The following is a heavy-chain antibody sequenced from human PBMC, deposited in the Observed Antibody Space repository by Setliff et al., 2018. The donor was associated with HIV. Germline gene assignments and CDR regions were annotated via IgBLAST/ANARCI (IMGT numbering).Heavy chain of an antibody. D-gene: IGHD2-2*01. Sequence: PGESLKISCKGSGYTFTNFWIGWVRQVPGKGLELMGIIYPGDSGTRYSPSFQGQVTISADKSISTAYLQWNSLKASDTAIYYCARASDPSHRMPPTNYYYYMDVWGKGTTVTVSS. J-gene: IGHJ6*03. V-gene: IGHV5-51*01. CDR3: ARASDPSHRMPPTNYYYYMDV. CDR1: GYTFTNFW. CDR2: IYPGDSGT.